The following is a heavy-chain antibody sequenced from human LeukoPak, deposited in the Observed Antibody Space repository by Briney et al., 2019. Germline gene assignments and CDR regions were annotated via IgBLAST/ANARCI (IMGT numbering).Heavy chain of an antibody. D-gene: IGHD6-19*01. CDR1: GFTFSGYA. CDR3: ANGRWLVSNWFDP. CDR2: ISGSGGST. V-gene: IGHV3-23*01. J-gene: IGHJ5*02. Sequence: GGSLRLSCAASGFTFSGYAMSWVRQAPGKGLEWVSAISGSGGSTYYADSVKGRFTISRDNSKNTLYLQMNSLRAEDTAVYYCANGRWLVSNWFDPWGQGTLVTVSS.